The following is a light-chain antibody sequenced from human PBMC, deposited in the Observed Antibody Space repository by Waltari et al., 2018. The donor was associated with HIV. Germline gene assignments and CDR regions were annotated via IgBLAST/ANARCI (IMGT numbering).Light chain of an antibody. CDR3: QVWDTSSDHVDYV. CDR1: NIGPRS. Sequence: SFVLTQPPSVSVAPGQTATISCGASNIGPRSVPWYQLKPGQAPVLVVYDDSDRPSGIPERFSGSNSGNTATLTISRVEAGDEADYFCQVWDTSSDHVDYVFGTGTKVTVL. J-gene: IGLJ1*01. CDR2: DDS. V-gene: IGLV3-21*02.